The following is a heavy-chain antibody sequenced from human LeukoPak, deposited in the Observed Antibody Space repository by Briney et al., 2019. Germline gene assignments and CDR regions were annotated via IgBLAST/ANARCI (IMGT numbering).Heavy chain of an antibody. J-gene: IGHJ3*02. Sequence: SETLSLTCTVSGGSISSYYWSWIRQPPGKGLEWIAYIYHSGSTNYNPSLKSRVTISVDTSKSQFSLNLNSVTAADTAVYYCARVATGTSLDVFDIWGQGTMVTVSS. CDR3: ARVATGTSLDVFDI. V-gene: IGHV4-59*01. CDR2: IYHSGST. D-gene: IGHD1-1*01. CDR1: GGSISSYY.